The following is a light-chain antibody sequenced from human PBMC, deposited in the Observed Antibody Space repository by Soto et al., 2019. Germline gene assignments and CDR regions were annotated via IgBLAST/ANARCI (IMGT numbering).Light chain of an antibody. CDR3: SSYTSSSTS. CDR1: SSDVGGYNY. CDR2: DVS. Sequence: QSALTQPASVSGSPGQSITLSCTGTSSDVGGYNYVSWYQQHPGKAPQLMIYDVSNRPSGVSNRFSGSKSGNTAALTISGLQAEDEADYYCSSYTSSSTSFGTGTKVTVL. V-gene: IGLV2-14*01. J-gene: IGLJ1*01.